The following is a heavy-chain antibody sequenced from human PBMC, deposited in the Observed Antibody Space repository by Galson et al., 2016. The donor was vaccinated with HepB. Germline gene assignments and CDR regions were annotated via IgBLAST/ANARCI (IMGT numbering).Heavy chain of an antibody. CDR2: VHSGGRT. D-gene: IGHD3-16*01. V-gene: IGHV3-66*01. Sequence: SLRLSCAASGLTVSRSYMSWVRQAPGKGLEWVSIVHSGGRTYYSDSVKGRFTISRDNAQNSLYLQMRSLRAEDTAVYYCATDVRGGASDIWGQGTMVTVSS. CDR1: GLTVSRSY. J-gene: IGHJ3*02. CDR3: ATDVRGGASDI.